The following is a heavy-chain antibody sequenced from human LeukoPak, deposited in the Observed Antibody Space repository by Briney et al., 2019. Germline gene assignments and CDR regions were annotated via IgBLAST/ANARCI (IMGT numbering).Heavy chain of an antibody. V-gene: IGHV4-4*07. D-gene: IGHD3-3*01. CDR1: GDSISSYY. Sequence: SETLSLTCAVSGDSISSYYWSWIRQPAGKGLEWIGRIYTTGSTNYNPSLKSRVTMSVDTSNNQFSLKLSSVTAADTAVYYCARGGFTKFDPWGQGTLVTVSS. CDR3: ARGGFTKFDP. J-gene: IGHJ5*02. CDR2: IYTTGST.